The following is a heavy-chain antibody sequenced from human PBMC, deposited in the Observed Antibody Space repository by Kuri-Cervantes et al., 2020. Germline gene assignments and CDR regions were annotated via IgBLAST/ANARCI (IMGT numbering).Heavy chain of an antibody. D-gene: IGHD6-19*01. Sequence: SETLSLTCTVSGGSVSSGSYYWGWIRQPPGEGLEWIGYIYYSGSTNYNPSLKGRVTISVDMSKNQFSLRLNSVTATDTAVYYCATSVQWLAPFDYWGQGTLVTVSS. CDR2: IYYSGST. CDR1: GGSVSSGSYY. J-gene: IGHJ4*02. CDR3: ATSVQWLAPFDY. V-gene: IGHV4-61*01.